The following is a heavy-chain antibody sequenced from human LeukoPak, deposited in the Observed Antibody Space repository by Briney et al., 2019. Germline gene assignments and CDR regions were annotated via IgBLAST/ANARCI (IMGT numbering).Heavy chain of an antibody. CDR3: AELGITMIGGV. CDR1: GFTFSSYE. Sequence: PGGSLRLSCAASGFTFSSYEMNWVRQARGKGLEWVSYISSSGSTIYYADSVKGRFTISRDNAKNSLYLQMNSLRAEDTAVYYCAELGITMIGGVWGKGTTVTTSS. CDR2: ISSSGSTI. D-gene: IGHD3-10*02. V-gene: IGHV3-48*03. J-gene: IGHJ6*04.